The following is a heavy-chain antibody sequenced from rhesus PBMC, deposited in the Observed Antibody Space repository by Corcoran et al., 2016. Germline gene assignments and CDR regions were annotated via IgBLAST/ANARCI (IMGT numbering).Heavy chain of an antibody. Sequence: QVQLQQWGEGLVKPSETLSLTCAVYGGSISGYYYWSWIRQPPGKGLEWIGYIYGNSASTNHNPALKNRVTMSKDTSKNHFSRKLSSVTAAYTAVYYCAIDIAGFDYWGQGVLVTVSS. D-gene: IGHD1-1-1*01. V-gene: IGHV4-73*01. CDR1: GGSISGYYY. CDR2: IYGNSAST. J-gene: IGHJ4*01. CDR3: AIDIAGFDY.